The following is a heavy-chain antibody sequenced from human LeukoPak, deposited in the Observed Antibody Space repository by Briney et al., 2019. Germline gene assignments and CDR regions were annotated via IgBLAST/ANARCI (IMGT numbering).Heavy chain of an antibody. V-gene: IGHV3-7*01. CDR3: ARQLWFGQEYFDY. CDR2: IKQDGSEK. CDR1: GFTFSSYW. J-gene: IGHJ4*02. Sequence: PGGSLRLSCAASGFTFSSYWMSWVRQAPGKGLEWVANIKQDGSEKYYVDSVKGRFTISRDNAKNSLYLQMNSLRAEDTAVYYCARQLWFGQEYFDYWGQGTLVTVSS. D-gene: IGHD3-10*01.